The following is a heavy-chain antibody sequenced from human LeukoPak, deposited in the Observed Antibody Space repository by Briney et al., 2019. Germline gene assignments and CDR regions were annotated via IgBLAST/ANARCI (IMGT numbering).Heavy chain of an antibody. CDR3: ARGAGYNYPYYFDY. CDR1: GFTFSTYH. D-gene: IGHD5-24*01. J-gene: IGHJ4*02. CDR2: IYGGGNI. V-gene: IGHV3-53*01. Sequence: GGSLRLSCAAASGFTFSTYHINWVRQAPGKGLEWVLVIYGGGNIYYADSVKGRFTISRDNSKNTLYLQMNSLRAEDTAVYYCARGAGYNYPYYFDYWGQGTLVTVSS.